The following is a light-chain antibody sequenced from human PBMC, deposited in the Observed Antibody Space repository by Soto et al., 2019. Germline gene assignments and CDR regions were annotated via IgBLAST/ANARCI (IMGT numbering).Light chain of an antibody. V-gene: IGLV4-69*01. J-gene: IGLJ2*01. CDR1: SGHSSYV. CDR2: LNSDGSH. CDR3: QTWGTGIVV. Sequence: QPVLTQSPSASASLGASVKLTCTLSSGHSSYVIAWHQQQPEKGPRYLMKLNSDGSHSKGDGIPDRFSASSSGAERYLTISSLQSEDEADYYCQTWGTGIVVFGGGTQLTVL.